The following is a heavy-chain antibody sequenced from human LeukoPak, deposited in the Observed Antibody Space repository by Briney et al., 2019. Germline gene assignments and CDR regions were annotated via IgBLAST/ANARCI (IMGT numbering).Heavy chain of an antibody. CDR3: ARAKLLLVPDAFDV. Sequence: GGSLRLSCGVSGFTFSSYSMNWVRQAPGKGLEWVSSISSSSTYIYYADSVKGRFTISRDNAENSLYLQMNSLRAEDTAVYYCARAKLLLVPDAFDVWGQGTMVTASS. D-gene: IGHD2-15*01. CDR2: ISSSSTYI. J-gene: IGHJ3*01. CDR1: GFTFSSYS. V-gene: IGHV3-21*01.